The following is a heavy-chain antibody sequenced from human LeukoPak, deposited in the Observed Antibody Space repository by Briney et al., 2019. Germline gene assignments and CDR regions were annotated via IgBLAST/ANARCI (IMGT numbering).Heavy chain of an antibody. D-gene: IGHD2-2*01. Sequence: SETLSLTXAVSGHSIGNGYYWGWIRQPPGKGLEWIGSIYHSGNSHYNPSLKSRVTMSVDTSKNQFSLKLTSVTAADTAVYYCASSNYCTSTSCRRNYHYYYMDVWGKGTSVTVSS. J-gene: IGHJ6*03. CDR1: GHSIGNGYY. CDR3: ASSNYCTSTSCRRNYHYYYMDV. V-gene: IGHV4-38-2*01. CDR2: IYHSGNS.